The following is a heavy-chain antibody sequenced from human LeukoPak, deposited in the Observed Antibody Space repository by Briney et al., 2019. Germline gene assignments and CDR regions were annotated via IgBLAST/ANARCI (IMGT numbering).Heavy chain of an antibody. D-gene: IGHD1-7*01. V-gene: IGHV4-34*01. CDR2: INHSGST. CDR1: GGSFSGYY. J-gene: IGHJ3*02. Sequence: PSETLSLTCAVYGGSFSGYYWSWIRQPPGKGLEWIGEINHSGSTNYNPSLKSRVTISVDTSKNQFSLKLSSVTAADTAVYYCATGITGTPFTFDIWGQGTMVTVSS. CDR3: ATGITGTPFTFDI.